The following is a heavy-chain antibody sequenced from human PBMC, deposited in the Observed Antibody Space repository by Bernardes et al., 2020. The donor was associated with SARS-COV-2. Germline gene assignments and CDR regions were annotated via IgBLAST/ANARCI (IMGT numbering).Heavy chain of an antibody. Sequence: GGSLRLSCAASGFTFSSYWMSWVRQAPGKGLEWVAIIWYDGSETYYADSVKGRFTISRDNSKNTLYLQMTSLRAEDTAVYYCASSNADYFDYWGQGTLVTVSS. CDR2: IWYDGSET. J-gene: IGHJ4*02. CDR3: ASSNADYFDY. V-gene: IGHV3-33*08. CDR1: GFTFSSYW.